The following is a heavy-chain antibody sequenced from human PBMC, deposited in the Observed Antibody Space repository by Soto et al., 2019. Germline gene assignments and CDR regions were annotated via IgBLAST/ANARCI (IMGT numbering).Heavy chain of an antibody. J-gene: IGHJ6*02. V-gene: IGHV1-58*02. Sequence: QMQLVQSGPEVKKPGTSVKVSCKASGFTFTSSAMQWVRQARGQRLEWIGWIAVGSGNTNYAQKFQERVTITRDMSTSTAYMELSSLRSEDTAVYYCAAGLIAVAGTYYYGMDVWGQGTTVTVSS. CDR2: IAVGSGNT. CDR3: AAGLIAVAGTYYYGMDV. D-gene: IGHD6-19*01. CDR1: GFTFTSSA.